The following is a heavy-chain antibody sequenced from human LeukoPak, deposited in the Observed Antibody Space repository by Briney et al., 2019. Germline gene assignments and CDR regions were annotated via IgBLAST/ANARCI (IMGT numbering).Heavy chain of an antibody. D-gene: IGHD6-6*01. CDR2: ISYDGSNK. Sequence: GGSLRPSCAASGFTFSSYAMHWVRQAPGKGLEWVAVISYDGSNKYYADSVKGRFTISRDNSKNTLYLQMNSLRAEDTAVYYCARATGYSSSSGLDYWGQGTLVTVSS. J-gene: IGHJ4*02. CDR3: ARATGYSSSSGLDY. CDR1: GFTFSSYA. V-gene: IGHV3-30-3*01.